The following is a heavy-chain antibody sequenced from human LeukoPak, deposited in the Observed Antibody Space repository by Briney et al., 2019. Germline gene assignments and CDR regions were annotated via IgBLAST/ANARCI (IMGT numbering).Heavy chain of an antibody. V-gene: IGHV4-61*01. Sequence: SETLSLTCTVSGGSVSSGSDYWSWIRQPPGKGLEWIGYIYYSVSTSYNRSRKSRVTISVDTSKNQFSLKLSYVTAADTAVYYCATSYYYDSSGYYYGFDYWGQGTLVSVSS. CDR3: ATSYYYDSSGYYYGFDY. CDR2: IYYSVST. CDR1: GGSVSSGSDY. D-gene: IGHD3-22*01. J-gene: IGHJ4*02.